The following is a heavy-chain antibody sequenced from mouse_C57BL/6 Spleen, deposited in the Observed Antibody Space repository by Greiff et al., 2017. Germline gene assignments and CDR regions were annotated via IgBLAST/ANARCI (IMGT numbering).Heavy chain of an antibody. J-gene: IGHJ2*01. V-gene: IGHV5-16*01. Sequence: EVKLVESEGGLVQPGSSMKLSCTASGFTFSDYYMAWVRQVPEKGLEWVANINYDGSSTYYLDSLKSRFIISRDNAKNILYLQMSSLKSEDTATYYCARDSHLDYWGQGTTLTVSS. CDR3: ARDSHLDY. CDR1: GFTFSDYY. CDR2: INYDGSST.